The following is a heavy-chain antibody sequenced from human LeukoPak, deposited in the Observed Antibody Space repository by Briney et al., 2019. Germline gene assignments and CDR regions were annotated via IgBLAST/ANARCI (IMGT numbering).Heavy chain of an antibody. D-gene: IGHD2-2*01. CDR1: GFTFSSYS. CDR3: AKARDIVVVPAATYFDY. V-gene: IGHV3-21*04. CDR2: ISSSSSYI. Sequence: GGSLRLSCAASGFTFSSYSMNWVRQAPGKGLEWVSSISSSSSYIYYADSVKGRFTISRDNSKNTLYLQMNSLRAEDTAVYYCAKARDIVVVPAATYFDYWGQGTLVTVSS. J-gene: IGHJ4*02.